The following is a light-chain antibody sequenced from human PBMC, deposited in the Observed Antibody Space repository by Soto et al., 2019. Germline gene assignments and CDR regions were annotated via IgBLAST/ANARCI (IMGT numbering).Light chain of an antibody. V-gene: IGKV3-15*01. Sequence: IVMTQSPATLSVSPGEKATLSCRASQSVSSNLAWYQQKPGQAPRLLIYGASTRATGIPARFSGSGSGTEFTLTISSLQSEDFAVYYCQHYNNWPLTFGGGTKVEIK. CDR2: GAS. CDR3: QHYNNWPLT. CDR1: QSVSSN. J-gene: IGKJ4*01.